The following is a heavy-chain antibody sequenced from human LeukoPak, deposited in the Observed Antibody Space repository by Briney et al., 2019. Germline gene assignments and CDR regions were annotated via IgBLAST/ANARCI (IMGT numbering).Heavy chain of an antibody. Sequence: SETLSLTCAVYGGSFSGYYWSWIRQPPGKGLEWIGEINHSGSTNYNPSLKSRVTISVDTSKNQFSLKLSSVTAADTAVYYCARKTRTGYSSSWYVGYFQHWGQGTLVTVSS. J-gene: IGHJ1*01. CDR2: INHSGST. V-gene: IGHV4-34*01. CDR1: GGSFSGYY. D-gene: IGHD6-13*01. CDR3: ARKTRTGYSSSWYVGYFQH.